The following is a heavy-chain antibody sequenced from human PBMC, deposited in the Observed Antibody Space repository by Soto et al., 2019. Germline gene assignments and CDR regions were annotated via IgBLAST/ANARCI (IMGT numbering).Heavy chain of an antibody. CDR2: IYTSGRT. CDR1: GGSISSYY. CDR3: ARDAVACDDAFDI. J-gene: IGHJ3*02. Sequence: QVQLQESGPGLVKPSETLSLTCTVSGGSISSYYWSGIRQPAGKGLEWIGRIYTSGRTNYNPSLKSRVTMSVDTSKNQFSLKLRSVTSADTAVYYCARDAVACDDAFDIWGQGTMVTV. D-gene: IGHD6-19*01. V-gene: IGHV4-4*07.